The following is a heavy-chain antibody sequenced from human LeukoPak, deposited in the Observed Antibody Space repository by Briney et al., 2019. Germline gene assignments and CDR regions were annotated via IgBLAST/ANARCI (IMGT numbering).Heavy chain of an antibody. CDR1: GFTFDDYV. Sequence: PGGSLRLSCAASGFTFDDYVMHWVRQAPGRGLEWVSLISGDGGSTYYADSVKGRFTISRDNSKNSLYQQMNSLRTEDTALYYCAKVPYPLKDSSGSYYYYGMDVWGQGTTVTVSS. CDR2: ISGDGGST. D-gene: IGHD3-22*01. CDR3: AKVPYPLKDSSGSYYYYGMDV. V-gene: IGHV3-43*02. J-gene: IGHJ6*02.